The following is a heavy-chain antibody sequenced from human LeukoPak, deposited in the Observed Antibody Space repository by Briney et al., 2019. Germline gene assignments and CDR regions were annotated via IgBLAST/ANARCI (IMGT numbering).Heavy chain of an antibody. CDR2: ITQGGSEK. CDR3: ARDRDCTFDY. Sequence: GGSLRLSCAASVFPFSSYWMSWVRQAPGKGLEWVANITQGGSEKYYVDSVKGRFTISRDNAKNSLYLQMNSLRAEDTAVYYCARDRDCTFDYWGQGTLVTVSS. CDR1: VFPFSSYW. J-gene: IGHJ4*02. D-gene: IGHD2-8*01. V-gene: IGHV3-7*01.